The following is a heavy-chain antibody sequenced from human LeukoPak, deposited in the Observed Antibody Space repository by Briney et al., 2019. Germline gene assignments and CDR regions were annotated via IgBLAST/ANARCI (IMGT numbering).Heavy chain of an antibody. CDR1: GFSVSDYY. CDR2: IYSDGRT. J-gene: IGHJ4*02. Sequence: GGSLRLSCAASGFSVSDYYMNWVRQAPGKGLEWVSFIYSDGRTYCADSVKGRFTISRDNSRNTLYLQMNSLRVEDTAVYYCARDDIPVIWGQGTLVTVSS. V-gene: IGHV3-53*01. CDR3: ARDDIPVI. D-gene: IGHD2-15*01.